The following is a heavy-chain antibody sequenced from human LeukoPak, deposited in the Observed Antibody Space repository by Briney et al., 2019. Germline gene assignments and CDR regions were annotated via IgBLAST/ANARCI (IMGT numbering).Heavy chain of an antibody. J-gene: IGHJ6*03. CDR1: GGSISSYY. CDR2: IYTSGST. CDR3: ARQRRRTAVAGTGYYMDV. V-gene: IGHV4-4*09. Sequence: PSETLSLTCTVSGGSISSYYWSWIRQPPGKGLEWIGYIYTSGSTNYNPSLKSRVTISVDTSKNQFSLKLSSVTAADTAVYYCARQRRRTAVAGTGYYMDVWGKGTTVTVSS. D-gene: IGHD6-19*01.